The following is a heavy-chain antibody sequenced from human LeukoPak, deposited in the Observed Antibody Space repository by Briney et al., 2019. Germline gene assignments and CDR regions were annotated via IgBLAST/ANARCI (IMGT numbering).Heavy chain of an antibody. J-gene: IGHJ5*02. Sequence: PGGSLRLSCAASGFTLSICWMSWVRQAPGKGLEGLANIKQGGSEKYYVASVKGRFTISRDNAKNSLYLQMNSLRAEDTAVYYCARLSLRGSSWQHNWFDPWGQGTLVTVSS. D-gene: IGHD6-13*01. CDR2: IKQGGSEK. CDR3: ARLSLRGSSWQHNWFDP. V-gene: IGHV3-7*01. CDR1: GFTLSICW.